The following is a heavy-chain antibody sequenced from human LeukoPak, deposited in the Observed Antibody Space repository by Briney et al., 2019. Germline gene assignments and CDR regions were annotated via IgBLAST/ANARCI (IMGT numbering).Heavy chain of an antibody. CDR3: ARGLSSSGWYRKTDY. Sequence: SETLSLTCTVSSGSISTSNYYWGWVRQPPGKALEWIGNIFYSGSTYYSPSLKSRATISLDTSKNQFSLQLSSVTAADTAVYYCARGLSSSGWYRKTDYWGQGTLVTVSS. D-gene: IGHD6-19*01. CDR2: IFYSGST. J-gene: IGHJ4*02. CDR1: SGSISTSNYY. V-gene: IGHV4-39*07.